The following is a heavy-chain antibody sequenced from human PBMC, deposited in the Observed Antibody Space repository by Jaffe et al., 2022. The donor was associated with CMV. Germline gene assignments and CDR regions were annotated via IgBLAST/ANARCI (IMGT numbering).Heavy chain of an antibody. CDR1: GGSVSSGSYY. J-gene: IGHJ3*02. CDR2: IYYSGST. V-gene: IGHV4-61*01. Sequence: QVQLQESGPGLVKPSETLSLTCTVSGGSVSSGSYYWSWIRQPPGKGLEWIGYIYYSGSTNYNPSLKSRVTISVDTSKNQFSLKLSSVTAADTAVYYCARDRGYSYTPPNDAFDIWGQGTMVTVSS. CDR3: ARDRGYSYTPPNDAFDI. D-gene: IGHD5-18*01.